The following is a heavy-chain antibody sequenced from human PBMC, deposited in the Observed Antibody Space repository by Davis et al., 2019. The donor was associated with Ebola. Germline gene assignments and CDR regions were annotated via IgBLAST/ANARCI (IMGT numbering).Heavy chain of an antibody. Sequence: GESLKISCEASGFTLSNYGMHWVRQARGKGLEWVAVVWYDESGKYYADSVRGRFTISRDNSKNTVYLQMNSLRAEDTAVYYCANYDSSGYYRAEDYWGQGTLVTVSS. J-gene: IGHJ4*02. V-gene: IGHV3-30*02. CDR1: GFTLSNYG. CDR3: ANYDSSGYYRAEDY. D-gene: IGHD3-22*01. CDR2: VWYDESGK.